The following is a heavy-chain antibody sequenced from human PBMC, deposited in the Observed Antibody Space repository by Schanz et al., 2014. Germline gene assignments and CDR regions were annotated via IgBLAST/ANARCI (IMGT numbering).Heavy chain of an antibody. V-gene: IGHV3-23*01. CDR2: ISGSGAST. CDR3: AKGRFGELSAFDI. J-gene: IGHJ3*02. CDR1: GFSFSSYA. Sequence: EVQLLESGGGLVQPGGSLRLSCATSGFSFSSYAFNWVRQAPGKGLEWVSGISGSGASTYYADSVKGRFTISRDNSNKTVDLQMNSLRAEDTAVYYCAKGRFGELSAFDIWGQGTMVTVSS. D-gene: IGHD3-10*01.